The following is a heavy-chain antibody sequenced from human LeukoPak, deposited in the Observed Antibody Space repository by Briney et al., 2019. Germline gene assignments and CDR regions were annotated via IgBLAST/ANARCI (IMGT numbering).Heavy chain of an antibody. V-gene: IGHV4-30-2*01. CDR3: ARLDYGVYGPDY. Sequence: PSQTLSLTCTVSGGSISSGGYYWSWIRQPPGKGLEWIGYIYHSGSTYYNPSLKSRVTISVDRSKNQFSLKLSSVTAADTAVYYCARLDYGVYGPDYWGQGTLVTVSS. CDR2: IYHSGST. J-gene: IGHJ4*02. CDR1: GGSISSGGYY. D-gene: IGHD4-17*01.